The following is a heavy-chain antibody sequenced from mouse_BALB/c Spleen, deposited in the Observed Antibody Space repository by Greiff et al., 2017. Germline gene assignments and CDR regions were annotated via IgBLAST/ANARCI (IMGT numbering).Heavy chain of an antibody. V-gene: IGHV2-9*02. CDR3: ARDDTMIRSSFAY. D-gene: IGHD2-4*01. CDR2: IWAGGST. Sequence: VKLVESGPGLVAPSQSLSITCTVSGFSLTSYGVHWVRQPPGKGLEWLGVIWAGGSTNYNSALMSRLSISKDNSKSQVFLKMNSLQTDDTAMYYCARDDTMIRSSFAYWGQGTLVTVSA. J-gene: IGHJ3*01. CDR1: GFSLTSYG.